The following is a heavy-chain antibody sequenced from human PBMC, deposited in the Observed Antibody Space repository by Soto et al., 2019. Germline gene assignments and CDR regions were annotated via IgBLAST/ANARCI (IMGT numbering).Heavy chain of an antibody. Sequence: QVQLVESGGGVVQPGRSLRLSCAASGFTFSSYGMHWDRQAPGKGLEWVAVIWYDGSNKYYADSVKGRFTISRDNSKNTLYLQMNSLRAEDTAVYYCARDLDYGDYYYYGMDVWGQGTTVTVSS. V-gene: IGHV3-33*01. CDR2: IWYDGSNK. CDR3: ARDLDYGDYYYYGMDV. CDR1: GFTFSSYG. D-gene: IGHD4-17*01. J-gene: IGHJ6*02.